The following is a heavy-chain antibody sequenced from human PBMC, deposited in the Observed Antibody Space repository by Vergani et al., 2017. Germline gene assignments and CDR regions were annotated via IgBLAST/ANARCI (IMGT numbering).Heavy chain of an antibody. CDR3: GRGSDNYN. J-gene: IGHJ4*02. CDR1: GFTFSSHA. CDR2: IKNTADST. D-gene: IGHD5-24*01. Sequence: EVKLLQSEGAVVQPGGSLSFSCVASGFTFSSHARGWVRQGHGQGLEWVSSIKNTADSTHYADSVKGRFTISRDNSKNTLYLQMNSLRVEDTAVYYCGRGSDNYNWGQGTLVTVSS. V-gene: IGHV3-23*01.